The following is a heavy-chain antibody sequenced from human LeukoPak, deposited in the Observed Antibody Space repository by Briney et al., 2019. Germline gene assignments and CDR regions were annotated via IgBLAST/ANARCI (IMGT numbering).Heavy chain of an antibody. Sequence: PGGSLRLFCAASGFTFSGSAMHWVRQASGKGLEWVGRIRSKTNSYATAYAASVKGRFTISRDDSKNTAYLQMNSLKTEDTAVYYCTYYYYGMDVWGQGTTVTVSS. CDR3: TYYYYGMDV. CDR2: IRSKTNSYAT. J-gene: IGHJ6*02. CDR1: GFTFSGSA. V-gene: IGHV3-73*01.